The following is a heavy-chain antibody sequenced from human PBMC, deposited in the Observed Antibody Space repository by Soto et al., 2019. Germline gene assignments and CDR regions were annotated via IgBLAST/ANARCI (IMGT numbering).Heavy chain of an antibody. D-gene: IGHD3-10*01. CDR1: GFTFSTHV. Sequence: EVHLLESGGGFLQPGESLRLSCAASGFTFSTHVMHWVRQAPGKGLEWVSAITDTSSSTYYTDSVKGRFTISRDNSKNKLYLQMNSLRAEDTAVYYCAKGSGSGRGTCFDSWGQGTLVTVSS. CDR3: AKGSGSGRGTCFDS. CDR2: ITDTSSST. J-gene: IGHJ4*02. V-gene: IGHV3-23*01.